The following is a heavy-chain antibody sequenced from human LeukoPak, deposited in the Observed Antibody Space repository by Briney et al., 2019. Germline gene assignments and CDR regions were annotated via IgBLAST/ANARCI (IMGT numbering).Heavy chain of an antibody. V-gene: IGHV3-23*01. Sequence: GGSLRLSCAASGFTLSSYAMSWVRQAPGKGLEWVSAISGSGGSTYYADSVKGRFTISRDNSKNTLYLQMNSLRAEDTAVYYCAKVYSGSYFGFDYWGQGTLVTVSS. J-gene: IGHJ4*02. CDR2: ISGSGGST. CDR1: GFTLSSYA. CDR3: AKVYSGSYFGFDY. D-gene: IGHD1-26*01.